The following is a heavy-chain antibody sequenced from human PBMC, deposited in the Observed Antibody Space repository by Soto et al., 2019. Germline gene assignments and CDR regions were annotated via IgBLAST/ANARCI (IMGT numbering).Heavy chain of an antibody. CDR3: ARGACSTSCYSSRDAFDI. V-gene: IGHV3-74*01. Sequence: EVQLVESGGGLVQPGGSLRLSCAASGFTFSSYWMHWVRQTPGKGLVWVSRIDSDGSSTTYADSVKGRFTISRDNAKNTLYLQMNSLRAEDTAVYYCARGACSTSCYSSRDAFDIWGQGTMVTVSS. CDR2: IDSDGSST. CDR1: GFTFSSYW. J-gene: IGHJ3*02. D-gene: IGHD2-2*01.